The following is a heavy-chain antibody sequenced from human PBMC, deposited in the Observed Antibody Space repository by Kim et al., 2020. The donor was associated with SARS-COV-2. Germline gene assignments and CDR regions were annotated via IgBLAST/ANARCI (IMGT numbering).Heavy chain of an antibody. Sequence: GGSLRLSCAASGFTFSSYGMHWVRQAPGKGLEWVAVISYDGSNKYYADSVKGRFTISRDNSKNTLYLQMNSLRAEDTAVYYCAKSGQYYYVDHPMDVWGQGTTVTVSS. D-gene: IGHD3-10*02. CDR1: GFTFSSYG. V-gene: IGHV3-30*18. J-gene: IGHJ6*02. CDR2: ISYDGSNK. CDR3: AKSGQYYYVDHPMDV.